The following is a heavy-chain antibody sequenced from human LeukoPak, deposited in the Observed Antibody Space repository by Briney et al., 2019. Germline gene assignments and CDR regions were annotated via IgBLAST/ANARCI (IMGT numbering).Heavy chain of an antibody. V-gene: IGHV4-34*01. CDR1: GGSLSGYY. Sequence: SETLSLTCAVSGGSLSGYYWTWIRQPPGKGLEWIGEINHSGSTNYNPSLKSRVTISVDTSKNQFSLKLSAVTAADTAVYYCARGKYSSGPEGWGQGTLVTVSS. D-gene: IGHD6-25*01. CDR2: INHSGST. CDR3: ARGKYSSGPEG. J-gene: IGHJ4*02.